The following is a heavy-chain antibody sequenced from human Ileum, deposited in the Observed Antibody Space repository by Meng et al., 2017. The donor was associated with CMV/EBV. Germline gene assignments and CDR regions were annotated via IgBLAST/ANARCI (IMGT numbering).Heavy chain of an antibody. D-gene: IGHD3-10*01. CDR1: GFIFRDHY. CDR2: IKNERDNYIT. V-gene: IGHV3-72*01. Sequence: GGSLRLSCAVSGFIFRDHYMDWFRQAPGKGLEWVARIKNERDNYITEYAASVRGRFTISRDDSKNSLYLEMNSLKTEDTAVYYCGRDSMKGGGFDCWGQGVLVTVSS. CDR3: GRDSMKGGGFDC. J-gene: IGHJ4*02.